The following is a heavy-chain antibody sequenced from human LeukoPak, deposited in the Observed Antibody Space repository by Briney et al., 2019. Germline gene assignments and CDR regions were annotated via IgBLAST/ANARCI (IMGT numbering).Heavy chain of an antibody. J-gene: IGHJ5*02. CDR2: IKPDGSDK. V-gene: IGHV3-7*01. Sequence: GGSLRLSCAASGFSFSSSWMDWVRQAPGKGLEWVANIKPDGSDKSYVDSVKGRFTISRDNAKDSLYLEMDSLRVEDTALYYCSRSLNSWGQGAVVTVSS. CDR3: SRSLNS. CDR1: GFSFSSSW.